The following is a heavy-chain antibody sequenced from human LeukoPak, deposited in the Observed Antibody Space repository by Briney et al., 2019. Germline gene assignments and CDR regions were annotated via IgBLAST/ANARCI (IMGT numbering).Heavy chain of an antibody. CDR1: GGSISSSSYY. CDR2: IYYSGST. J-gene: IGHJ4*02. V-gene: IGHV4-39*01. CDR3: ARLSSIAAGFDY. Sequence: SETLSLTCTVSGGSISSSSYYWGWIRQPPGKGLEWIGSIYYSGSTYYNPSLKSRVTISADTSKNQFSLKLSSVTAADTAVYYCARLSSIAAGFDYWGQGTLVTVSS. D-gene: IGHD6-6*01.